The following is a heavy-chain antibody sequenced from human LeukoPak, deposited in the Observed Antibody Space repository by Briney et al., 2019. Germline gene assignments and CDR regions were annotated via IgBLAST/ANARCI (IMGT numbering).Heavy chain of an antibody. V-gene: IGHV3-30*18. D-gene: IGHD5-18*01. Sequence: GGSLRLSCAASGFTFSSYGMHWVRQAPGKGLEWVAVISYDGSNKYYADSVKGRFTISRDNSKNTLYLQMNSLRAEDTAVYYCAKDGGTAMVYYYYYMDVWGKGTTVTISS. J-gene: IGHJ6*03. CDR1: GFTFSSYG. CDR2: ISYDGSNK. CDR3: AKDGGTAMVYYYYYMDV.